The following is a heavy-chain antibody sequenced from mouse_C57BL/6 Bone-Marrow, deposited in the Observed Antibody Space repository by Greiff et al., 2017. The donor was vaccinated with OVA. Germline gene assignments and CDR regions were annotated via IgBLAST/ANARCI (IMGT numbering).Heavy chain of an antibody. D-gene: IGHD1-1*02. CDR2: IDPEDGET. J-gene: IGHJ2*01. Sequence: VQLQQSGAELVKPGASVKLSCTASGFNIKDYYMHWVKQRTEQGLEWIGRIDPEDGETKYAPKFQCKATITADTSSNTAYLQLSSLTSEDTAVYYWARCYGLYYFDYWGQGTTLTVSS. CDR3: ARCYGLYYFDY. CDR1: GFNIKDYY. V-gene: IGHV14-2*01.